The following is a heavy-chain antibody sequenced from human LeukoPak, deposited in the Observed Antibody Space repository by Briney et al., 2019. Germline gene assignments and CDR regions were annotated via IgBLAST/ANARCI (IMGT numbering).Heavy chain of an antibody. Sequence: ASVKVSCKASGYSFTAFYIHWVRQAPGQGLEWTGWIHPRSGDTSYAQKFQGRVTMARDTSISTVYLDLSSLGSDDTAVYYCARDGEYGTGSYYRGCFDYWGQGILVTVSS. D-gene: IGHD3-10*01. CDR1: GYSFTAFY. V-gene: IGHV1-2*02. CDR3: ARDGEYGTGSYYRGCFDY. J-gene: IGHJ4*02. CDR2: IHPRSGDT.